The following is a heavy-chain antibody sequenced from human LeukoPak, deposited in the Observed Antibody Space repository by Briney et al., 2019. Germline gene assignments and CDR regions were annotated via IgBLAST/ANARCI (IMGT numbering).Heavy chain of an antibody. CDR2: ISYDGNKK. CDR1: GFTSSTFA. Sequence: GRCPRLSCAVSGFTSSTFAIHWVRHAPGKGLEWVGVISYDGNKKYYADSVKGRFTISRNNTTNTLYLQMISLRAEDTAVYYCARDQGGDGGVDYWGQGILVTASS. V-gene: IGHV3-30*04. CDR3: ARDQGGDGGVDY. D-gene: IGHD2-21*01. J-gene: IGHJ4*01.